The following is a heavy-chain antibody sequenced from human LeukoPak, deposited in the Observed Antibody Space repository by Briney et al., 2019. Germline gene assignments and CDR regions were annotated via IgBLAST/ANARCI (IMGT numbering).Heavy chain of an antibody. J-gene: IGHJ3*02. V-gene: IGHV3-66*01. CDR3: AKDKAGAGFGDAFDI. CDR2: IYSGGST. Sequence: HPGGSLRLSCAASGFTVSRNYMSWVRQAPGKGLEWVSVIYSGGSTYYADSVKGRFTISRDNSKNTLYLQMNSLRAEDTAVYYCAKDKAGAGFGDAFDIWGQGTMVTVS. D-gene: IGHD3-10*01. CDR1: GFTVSRNY.